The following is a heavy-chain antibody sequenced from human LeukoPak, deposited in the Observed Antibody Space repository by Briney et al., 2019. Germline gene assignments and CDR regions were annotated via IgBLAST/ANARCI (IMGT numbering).Heavy chain of an antibody. D-gene: IGHD5-18*01. V-gene: IGHV3-30*02. CDR1: GFTFRSYG. CDR2: IRYDGSNK. J-gene: IGHJ4*02. CDR3: AKGRSTGYSFGSPPDY. Sequence: SGGSLRLSCAASGFTFRSYGMHWVRQAPGKGLEWVAFIRYDGSNKYHADSVKGRFTISKDNSKNTLYLQMNSLRAEDTAVFYCAKGRSTGYSFGSPPDYWGQGTLVTVSS.